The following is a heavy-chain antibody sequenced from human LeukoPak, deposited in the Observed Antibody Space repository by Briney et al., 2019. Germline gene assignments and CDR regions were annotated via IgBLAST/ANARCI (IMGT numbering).Heavy chain of an antibody. CDR2: ISAYNGNT. CDR3: ARVHRPYNIGLMDY. V-gene: IGHV1-18*01. J-gene: IGHJ4*02. D-gene: IGHD1-14*01. CDR1: GYTFTSYG. Sequence: GASVKVSCKASGYTFTSYGISWVRQAPGQGLEWMGWISAYNGNTNFAQRLQDRISMATDTSTDTAYMTLRSLRSDDTAVYFCARVHRPYNIGLMDYWGQGTQITVSS.